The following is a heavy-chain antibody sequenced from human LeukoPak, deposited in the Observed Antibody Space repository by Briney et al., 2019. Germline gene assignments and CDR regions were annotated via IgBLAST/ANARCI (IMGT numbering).Heavy chain of an antibody. CDR2: INSDGSST. D-gene: IGHD6-19*01. V-gene: IGHV3-74*01. CDR3: ARDGSVAGPDY. J-gene: IGHJ4*02. Sequence: GGSLRLSCAASGFTFSSYWMHWFRQAPGKGLVWVSRINSDGSSTSYADSVKGRFTISRDNAKNTLYLQMNSLRAEDTAVYYCARDGSVAGPDYWGQGTLVTVSS. CDR1: GFTFSSYW.